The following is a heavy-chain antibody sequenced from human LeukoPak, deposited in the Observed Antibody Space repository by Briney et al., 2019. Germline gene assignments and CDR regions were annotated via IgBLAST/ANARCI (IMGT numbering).Heavy chain of an antibody. CDR2: INPNSGGT. D-gene: IGHD6-13*01. CDR3: ARDPWYSSSWYYFDY. Sequence: GASVKVSCKASGYTFTGYYMHWVRQAPGQGLEWMGWINPNSGGTNYAQKFQGRVTMTRDTSISTAYTELSRLRSDDTAVYYCARDPWYSSSWYYFDYWGQGTLVTVSS. CDR1: GYTFTGYY. V-gene: IGHV1-2*02. J-gene: IGHJ4*02.